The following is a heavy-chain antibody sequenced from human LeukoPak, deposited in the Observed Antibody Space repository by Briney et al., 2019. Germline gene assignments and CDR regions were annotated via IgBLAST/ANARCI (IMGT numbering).Heavy chain of an antibody. CDR2: MNPTTGNT. CDR3: ARLSETPAYYDTHVYYYVRY. J-gene: IGHJ4*02. CDR1: GYTLSSYD. V-gene: IGHV1-8*01. D-gene: IGHD3-22*01. Sequence: ASVKVSCKASGYTLSSYDINWVRQATGQGLEWMGWMNPTTGNTGYAQKFQGRFTMTRDTSINTAYMEISSLRSEDSAVYYCARLSETPAYYDTHVYYYVRYWGQGTLVTVSS.